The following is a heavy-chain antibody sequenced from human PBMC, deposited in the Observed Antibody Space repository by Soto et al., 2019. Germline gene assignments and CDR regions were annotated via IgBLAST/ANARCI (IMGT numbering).Heavy chain of an antibody. CDR3: AKDPGRSGTGY. CDR2: ISGSGGST. Sequence: GGSLRLSCAASGFTFSSYAMNWVRQAPGKGLEWVSAISGSGGSTYYADSVKGRFTISRDNSKNTLYLQMNSLRAEDTAVYYCAKDPGRSGTGYWGQGTLVTVSS. J-gene: IGHJ4*02. D-gene: IGHD6-25*01. V-gene: IGHV3-23*01. CDR1: GFTFSSYA.